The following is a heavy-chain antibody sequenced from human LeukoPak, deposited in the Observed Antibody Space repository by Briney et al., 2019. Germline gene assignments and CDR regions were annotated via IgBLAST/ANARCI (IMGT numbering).Heavy chain of an antibody. Sequence: ASVKVSCKASGYTFTAYYMHWVRQAPGQGLEWMGRINPNSGGTNYAQKFQGRVTMTRDTSISTAYMELTRLGSDDTAVYYCATLWEASMVTKGNWGQGTLVTVPS. J-gene: IGHJ4*02. CDR3: ATLWEASMVTKGN. V-gene: IGHV1-2*06. D-gene: IGHD3-10*01. CDR1: GYTFTAYY. CDR2: INPNSGGT.